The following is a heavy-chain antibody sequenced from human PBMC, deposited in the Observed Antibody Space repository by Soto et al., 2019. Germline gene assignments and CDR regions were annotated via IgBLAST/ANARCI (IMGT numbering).Heavy chain of an antibody. V-gene: IGHV1-24*01. CDR1: GYTLTELS. D-gene: IGHD3-3*01. Sequence: ASVKVSCKVSGYTLTELSMHWVRQAPGKGLEWMGGFDPEDGETIYAQKFQGRVTISVDTSKNQFSLDLSSVTAADTAVYYCARDRSGYSSIDYWGQGTLVTVSS. J-gene: IGHJ4*02. CDR3: ARDRSGYSSIDY. CDR2: FDPEDGET.